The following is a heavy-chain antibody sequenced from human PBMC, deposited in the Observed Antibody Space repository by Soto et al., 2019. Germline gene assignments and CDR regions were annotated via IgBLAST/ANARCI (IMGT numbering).Heavy chain of an antibody. D-gene: IGHD3-10*01. CDR1: GFTFSSYA. V-gene: IGHV3-23*01. J-gene: IGHJ6*02. Sequence: GGSLRLSCAASGFTFSSYAMSWVRQAPGKGLEWVSAISGSGGSTYYADSVKGRFTISRDNSKNTLYLQMNSLRAEDTAVYYCAKDGSGRRWFGELGYYYYGMDVWGQGTTVTVSS. CDR2: ISGSGGST. CDR3: AKDGSGRRWFGELGYYYYGMDV.